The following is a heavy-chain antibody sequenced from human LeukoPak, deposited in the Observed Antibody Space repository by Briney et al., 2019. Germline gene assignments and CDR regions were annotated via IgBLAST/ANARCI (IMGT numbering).Heavy chain of an antibody. D-gene: IGHD3-10*01. CDR3: AKTAKYYYGSETYYFFEY. CDR1: GGSISSGSYY. J-gene: IGHJ4*02. V-gene: IGHV4-61*02. CDR2: IYTSGST. Sequence: TSETLSLTCTVSGGSISSGSYYWSWIRQPAGKGLEWIGRIYTSGSTNYNPSLKSRVTISLDTSQNQFSLKLTSVTPADTAVYYCAKTAKYYYGSETYYFFEYWGQGTLVTVSS.